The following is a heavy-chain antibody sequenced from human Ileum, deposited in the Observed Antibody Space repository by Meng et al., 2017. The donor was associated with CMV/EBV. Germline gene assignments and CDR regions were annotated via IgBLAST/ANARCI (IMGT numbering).Heavy chain of an antibody. Sequence: SETLSLTCTVSGDSISSYYWSWIRQSPGKGLEWIGYVYYSGSTNYNPSLKSRVSMSIDTSKKKLSLKLTAVTTATAAVYYCALYSVHAAFDFWGQGTLVTVSS. CDR3: ALYSVHAAFDF. CDR2: VYYSGST. J-gene: IGHJ4*02. V-gene: IGHV4-59*01. D-gene: IGHD5/OR15-5a*01. CDR1: GDSISSYY.